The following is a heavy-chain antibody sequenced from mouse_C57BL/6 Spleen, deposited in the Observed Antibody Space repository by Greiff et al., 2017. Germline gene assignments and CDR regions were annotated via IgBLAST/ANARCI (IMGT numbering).Heavy chain of an antibody. CDR2: ISDGGSYT. J-gene: IGHJ2*01. Sequence: EVKLVESGGGLVKPGGSLKLSCAASGFTFSSYAMSWVRQTPEKRLEWVATISDGGSYTYYPDNVKGRFTISRDNAKNNLYLQMSHLKSEDTAMYYCAREYSNSRYFDYWGQGTTLTVSS. CDR3: AREYSNSRYFDY. V-gene: IGHV5-4*03. CDR1: GFTFSSYA. D-gene: IGHD2-5*01.